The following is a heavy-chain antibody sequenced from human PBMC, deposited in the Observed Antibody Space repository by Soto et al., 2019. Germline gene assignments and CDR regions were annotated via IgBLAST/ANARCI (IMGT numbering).Heavy chain of an antibody. CDR2: ITSDTNTI. CDR1: GFPFSIYS. J-gene: IGHJ4*02. V-gene: IGHV3-48*02. CDR3: ARSVEGHFDY. Sequence: EVQLGESGGGLVQPGGSLRLTCVASGFPFSIYSMNWVRQAPGKGLEWSSYITSDTNTIKYADSVKGRFTISRDNAKNLVYLQMNSLRDEDTAVYFCARSVEGHFDYWGQGTVVTVSS. D-gene: IGHD6-19*01.